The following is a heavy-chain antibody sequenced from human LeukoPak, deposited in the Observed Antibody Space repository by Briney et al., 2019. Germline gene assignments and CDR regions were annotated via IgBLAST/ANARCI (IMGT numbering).Heavy chain of an antibody. J-gene: IGHJ4*02. Sequence: SETLSLTCTVTGGSISGYYWSWIRQPPGKGLEWIGYIYYSGSTNYNPSLKSRVTISVDTSKNQFSLRLRSVTAADTAVYYCARALSRGYSYGTLAYWGQGTLVTVSS. D-gene: IGHD5-18*01. CDR1: GGSISGYY. CDR2: IYYSGST. CDR3: ARALSRGYSYGTLAY. V-gene: IGHV4-59*01.